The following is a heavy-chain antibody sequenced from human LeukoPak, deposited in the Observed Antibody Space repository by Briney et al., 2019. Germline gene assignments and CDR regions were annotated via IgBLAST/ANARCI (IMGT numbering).Heavy chain of an antibody. D-gene: IGHD6-13*01. J-gene: IGHJ4*02. CDR3: ANSGGSWRLDD. CDR1: GFTFSSYW. V-gene: IGHV3-7*03. Sequence: GGSLRLSCAASGFTFSSYWMSWVRQAPGKGLEWVANIKQDGSEKYYVDSVKGRFTISRDNAKNSLYLQMNSLRAEETALYYCANSGGSWRLDDWGQGTLVTVSS. CDR2: IKQDGSEK.